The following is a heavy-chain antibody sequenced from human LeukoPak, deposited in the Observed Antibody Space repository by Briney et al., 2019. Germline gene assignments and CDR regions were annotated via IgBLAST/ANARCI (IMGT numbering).Heavy chain of an antibody. CDR2: INPSGSYT. CDR1: GFTFTSYY. Sequence: ASVKVSCKASGFTFTSYYMHWVRQAPGQGLEWMGIINPSGSYTSYAQKFQGRVTMTRDTSTSTVYMELSSLRAEDTAVYYCARVPTVTFFDYWGQGTLVTVSS. CDR3: ARVPTVTFFDY. V-gene: IGHV1-46*01. D-gene: IGHD4-17*01. J-gene: IGHJ4*02.